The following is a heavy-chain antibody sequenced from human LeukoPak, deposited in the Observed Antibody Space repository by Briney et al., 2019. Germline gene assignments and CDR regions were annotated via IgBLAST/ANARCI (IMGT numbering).Heavy chain of an antibody. CDR1: GFTFSSYW. CDR3: AKARGYYDSSGYYPFDY. J-gene: IGHJ4*02. Sequence: GGSLRLSCAASGFTFSSYWMHWVRQAPGKGLEWVSAISGSGGSTYYADSVKGRFTISRDNSKNTLYLQMNSLRAEDTAVYYCAKARGYYDSSGYYPFDYWGQGTLVTVSS. D-gene: IGHD3-22*01. CDR2: ISGSGGST. V-gene: IGHV3-23*01.